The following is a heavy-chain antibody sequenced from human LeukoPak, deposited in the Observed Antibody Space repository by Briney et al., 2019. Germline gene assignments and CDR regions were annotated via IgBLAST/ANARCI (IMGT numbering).Heavy chain of an antibody. Sequence: SETLSLTCAVYGGSFSGCYWSWIRQPPGKGLEWIGEINHSGSTNYNPSLKSRVTISGDTSKNQFSLRLSSVTAADTAVYYCARASYSYDINGWVPFDYWGQGTLVTVSS. D-gene: IGHD3-22*01. CDR1: GGSFSGCY. CDR2: INHSGST. V-gene: IGHV4-34*01. CDR3: ARASYSYDINGWVPFDY. J-gene: IGHJ4*02.